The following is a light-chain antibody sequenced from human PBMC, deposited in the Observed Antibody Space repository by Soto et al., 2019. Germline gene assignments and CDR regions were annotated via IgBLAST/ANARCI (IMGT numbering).Light chain of an antibody. CDR1: VLAKKY. V-gene: IGLV3-27*01. J-gene: IGLJ1*01. CDR3: YSAADNIGV. Sequence: SYELTQPSSVSVSPGQTARITCSGDVLAKKYARWFQQKPGQAPVLVIYKDSERPSGIPERFSGSSSGTTVTLTISGAQVEDEADYYCYSAADNIGVFATGTKVTVL. CDR2: KDS.